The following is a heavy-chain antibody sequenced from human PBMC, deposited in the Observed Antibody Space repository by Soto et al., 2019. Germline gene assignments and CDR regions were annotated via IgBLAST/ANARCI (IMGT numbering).Heavy chain of an antibody. CDR1: GFTFSNYG. Sequence: GGSLRLSCAASGFTFSNYGMHWFRQAPVNGLEWVACISYDGSNKYYADSVKGRFTISRDNSKNTLYLQMNSLRADDTAVYYCAEGMEMATRSPYYYYYYGMDVWGQGTTVTVSS. D-gene: IGHD5-12*01. CDR3: AEGMEMATRSPYYYYYYGMDV. CDR2: ISYDGSNK. J-gene: IGHJ6*02. V-gene: IGHV3-30*18.